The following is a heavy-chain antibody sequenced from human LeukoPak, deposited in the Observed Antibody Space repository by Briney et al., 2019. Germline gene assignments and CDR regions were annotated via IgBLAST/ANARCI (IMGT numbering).Heavy chain of an antibody. CDR3: AREGYCSSTSCYTLGDAFDI. CDR1: GFTFSTSW. D-gene: IGHD2-2*02. CDR2: INTDGSNT. J-gene: IGHJ3*02. V-gene: IGHV3-74*01. Sequence: GGSLRLSCATSGFTFSTSWMHWVRQAPGKGLMWVSRINTDGSNTIYADSVKGRFTISRDNSKNTLYLQMNSLRAEDTAVYYCAREGYCSSTSCYTLGDAFDIWGQGTMVTVSS.